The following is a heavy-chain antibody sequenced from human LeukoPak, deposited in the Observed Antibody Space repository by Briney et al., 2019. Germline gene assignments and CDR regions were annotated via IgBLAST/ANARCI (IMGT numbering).Heavy chain of an antibody. Sequence: GGSLRRSGAASGFTLSSYTMNWVGQAPGKGLEWVSSLSRSSSYIYYQGSVKGRFTIARDNAKNSLYLQLNSLRAEDTAVYYCARGDRALGWGEGTLVTVSS. V-gene: IGHV3-21*01. CDR2: LSRSSSYI. CDR3: ARGDRALG. J-gene: IGHJ4*02. D-gene: IGHD3-22*01. CDR1: GFTLSSYT.